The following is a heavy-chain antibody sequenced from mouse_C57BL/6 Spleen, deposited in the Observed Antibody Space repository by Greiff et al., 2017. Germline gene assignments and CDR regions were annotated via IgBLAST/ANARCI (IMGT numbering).Heavy chain of an antibody. CDR3: ARSGGSSYVSYWYFDV. CDR2: INPYNGDT. Sequence: EVQLQQSGPELVKPGDSVKISCKASGYSFTGYFMNWVMQSHGKSLEWIGRINPYNGDTFYNQKFKGKATLTVDKSSSTAHMELRSLTSEDSAVYYCARSGGSSYVSYWYFDVWGTGTTVTVSS. D-gene: IGHD1-1*01. J-gene: IGHJ1*03. CDR1: GYSFTGYF. V-gene: IGHV1-20*01.